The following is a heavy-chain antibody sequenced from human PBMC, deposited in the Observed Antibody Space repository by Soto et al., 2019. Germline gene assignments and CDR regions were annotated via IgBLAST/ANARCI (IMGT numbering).Heavy chain of an antibody. D-gene: IGHD4-17*01. J-gene: IGHJ3*02. V-gene: IGHV3-30*18. CDR3: AKDYPMKDDYGDYWDAFDI. CDR1: GFTFSSYG. CDR2: ISYDGSNK. Sequence: ESGGGVVQPGRSLRLSCAASGFTFSSYGMHWVRQAPGKGLEWVAVISYDGSNKYYADSVKGRFTISRDNSKNTLYLQMNSLRAEDTAVYYCAKDYPMKDDYGDYWDAFDIWGQGTMVTVSS.